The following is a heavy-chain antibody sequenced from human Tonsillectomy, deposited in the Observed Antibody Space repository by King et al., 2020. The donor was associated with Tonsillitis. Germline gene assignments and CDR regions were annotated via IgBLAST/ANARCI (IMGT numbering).Heavy chain of an antibody. Sequence: QLQESGPGLVRPSETLSLTCTVSGVSVTSYYWSWIRQPPGKGLEWIGSIYYSGSTTYNPPLKSRVSLSVDTSKNQFSLKLTSVTAADTAVYYCARDLGGSGGDPGWCDPWGQGTLVTVSS. V-gene: IGHV4-59*02. CDR1: GVSVTSYY. CDR2: IYYSGST. J-gene: IGHJ5*02. D-gene: IGHD2-15*01. CDR3: ARDLGGSGGDPGWCDP.